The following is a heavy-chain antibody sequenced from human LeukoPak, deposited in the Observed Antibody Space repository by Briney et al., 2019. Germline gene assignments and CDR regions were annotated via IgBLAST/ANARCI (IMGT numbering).Heavy chain of an antibody. D-gene: IGHD3-22*01. CDR2: MYLSGTT. J-gene: IGHJ4*02. CDR1: GDAINSLDL. CDR3: AGLVGRYSSGLYYYYFDY. Sequence: PSGTLSLTCTVSGDAINSLDLWSWVRQPPGKGLEWIGEMYLSGTTHSNPSVKSRVTISIDKSKNQFFLNLSSVTAADTAVYYCAGLVGRYSSGLYYYYFDYWGQGTLVTVSS. V-gene: IGHV4-4*02.